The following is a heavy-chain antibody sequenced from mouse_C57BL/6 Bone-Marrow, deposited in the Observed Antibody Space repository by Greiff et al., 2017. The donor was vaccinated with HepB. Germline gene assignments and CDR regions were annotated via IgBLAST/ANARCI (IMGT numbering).Heavy chain of an antibody. Sequence: VQLQQSGPGLVQPSQSLSITCTVSGFSLTSYGVHWVRQSPGKGLEWLGVIWSGGSTDYNAAFISRLSISKDNSKSQVFFKMNSLQADDTAIYYCAGTTVVDPYWYFDVWGTGTTVTVSS. D-gene: IGHD1-1*01. CDR3: AGTTVVDPYWYFDV. J-gene: IGHJ1*03. CDR2: IWSGGST. CDR1: GFSLTSYG. V-gene: IGHV2-2*01.